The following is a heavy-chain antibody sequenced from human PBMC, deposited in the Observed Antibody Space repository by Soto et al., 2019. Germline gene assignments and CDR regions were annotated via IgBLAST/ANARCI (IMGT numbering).Heavy chain of an antibody. CDR2: VKSKNDGGTT. CDR1: GFTFSNAW. J-gene: IGHJ4*01. CDR3: TTDSYIASIIVRFDY. V-gene: IGHV3-15*07. D-gene: IGHD2-21*01. Sequence: GGSLRLSCAASGFTFSNAWINWVRQAPGKGLEWVGRVKSKNDGGTTDFAAPVKGRFAISRDDSKNMVYLEMNSLQTEDTAVYYCTTDSYIASIIVRFDYWGHGTLVTVSS.